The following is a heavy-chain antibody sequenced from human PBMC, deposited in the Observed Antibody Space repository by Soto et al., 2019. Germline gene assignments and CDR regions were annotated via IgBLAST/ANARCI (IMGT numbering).Heavy chain of an antibody. J-gene: IGHJ4*02. CDR1: GFTFSSYA. D-gene: IGHD3-16*01. Sequence: QVQLVESGGGVVQPGRSLRLSCAASGFTFSSYAMHWVRQAPGKGLEWVAVISYDGSNIYYADSVKGRFTISRDNSKNTLYLQMNSLRAEDTAVYYCARDPGSTFGYFDYWGQGTLVTVSS. V-gene: IGHV3-30-3*01. CDR2: ISYDGSNI. CDR3: ARDPGSTFGYFDY.